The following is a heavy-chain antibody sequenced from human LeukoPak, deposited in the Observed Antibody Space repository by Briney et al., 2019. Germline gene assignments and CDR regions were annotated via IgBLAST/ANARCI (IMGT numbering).Heavy chain of an antibody. Sequence: GGSLRLSCAASGFTFSDHYMDWVRQAPGKGLEWVGRCRNKANNYTTEYAASVEGRFTISRDDSKNSLYLQMNSLKAEDTAVYYCAGEAGSYGSVVYWGRGTLVTVSS. CDR2: CRNKANNYTT. D-gene: IGHD3-10*01. CDR3: AGEAGSYGSVVY. V-gene: IGHV3-72*01. CDR1: GFTFSDHY. J-gene: IGHJ4*02.